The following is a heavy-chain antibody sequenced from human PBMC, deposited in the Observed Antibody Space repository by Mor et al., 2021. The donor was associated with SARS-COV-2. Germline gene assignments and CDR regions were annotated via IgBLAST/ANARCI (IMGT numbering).Heavy chain of an antibody. Sequence: GTANYAQKFQGRVTITADKSTSTAYMELSSLRSEDTAVYYCAVGGRRITMVQGVSWGMDVWGQGTTVTVSS. D-gene: IGHD3-10*01. J-gene: IGHJ6*02. V-gene: IGHV1-69*06. CDR2: GTA. CDR3: AVGGRRITMVQGVSWGMDV.